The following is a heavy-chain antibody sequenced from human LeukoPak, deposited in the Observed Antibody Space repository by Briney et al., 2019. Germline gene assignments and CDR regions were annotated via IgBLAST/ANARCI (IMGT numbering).Heavy chain of an antibody. J-gene: IGHJ5*02. V-gene: IGHV4-59*01. Sequence: SETLSLTCTVSGGSISSYYWSWIRQPPGKGLEWIGYIYYSGSTNYNPSLKSRVTISVDTSKNQFSLKLSSVTAADTAVYYCARDHGLGKFDPWGQGTLVTVSP. CDR3: ARDHGLGKFDP. CDR2: IYYSGST. CDR1: GGSISSYY.